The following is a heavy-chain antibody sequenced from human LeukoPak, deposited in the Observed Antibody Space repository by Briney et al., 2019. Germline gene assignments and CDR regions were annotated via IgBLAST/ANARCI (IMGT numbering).Heavy chain of an antibody. CDR2: IIPIFGTA. J-gene: IGHJ4*02. CDR3: ARGGKWSTYYYDSSGYDGAFDY. D-gene: IGHD3-22*01. Sequence: SVKVSCKASGGTFSSYAISWVRQAPGQGLECMGRIIPIFGTANYAQKFQGRVTITTDESTSTAYIELSSLRSEDTAVYYCARGGKWSTYYYDSSGYDGAFDYWGQGTLVTVSS. V-gene: IGHV1-69*05. CDR1: GGTFSSYA.